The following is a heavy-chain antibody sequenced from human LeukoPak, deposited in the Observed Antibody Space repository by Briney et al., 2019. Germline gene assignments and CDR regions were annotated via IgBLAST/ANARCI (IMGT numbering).Heavy chain of an antibody. CDR3: ASSRHYDILTGYYWWFDP. D-gene: IGHD3-9*01. Sequence: SETLSLTCAVSGGSISSNNYWSWVRQPPGKGLEWIGEIYHSGSTNYNPSLKSRVTISVDRSKNQFSLKLSSVTAADTAVYYCASSRHYDILTGYYWWFDPWGQGTLVTVSS. J-gene: IGHJ5*02. CDR1: GGSISSNNY. V-gene: IGHV4-4*02. CDR2: IYHSGST.